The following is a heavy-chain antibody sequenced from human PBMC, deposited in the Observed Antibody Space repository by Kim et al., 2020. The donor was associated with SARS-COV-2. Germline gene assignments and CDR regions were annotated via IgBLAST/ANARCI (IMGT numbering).Heavy chain of an antibody. CDR2: INGNGASA. Sequence: GGSLRLSCAASGFTFSTSAMSWVRQAPGKGLEWVSGINGNGASAYYADSVKGRFIISRDNSKNTLYLQMNSLRADDTAVYYCAKDLRVMNSWGQGTLVTVSS. D-gene: IGHD3-16*01. CDR1: GFTFSTSA. J-gene: IGHJ4*02. V-gene: IGHV3-23*01. CDR3: AKDLRVMNS.